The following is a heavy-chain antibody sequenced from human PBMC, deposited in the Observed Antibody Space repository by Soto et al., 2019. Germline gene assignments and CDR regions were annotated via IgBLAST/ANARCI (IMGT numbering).Heavy chain of an antibody. J-gene: IGHJ4*02. Sequence: GSLRLSCAASGFTFSSYAMNWVRQAPGKGLEWVSAISGSGGSTYYADPVKGRFTISRDNSKNTLYLQMNSLRAEDTAVYYCAKTRGSPYFFDYWGQGTLVTVSS. V-gene: IGHV3-23*01. CDR2: ISGSGGST. D-gene: IGHD3-10*01. CDR1: GFTFSSYA. CDR3: AKTRGSPYFFDY.